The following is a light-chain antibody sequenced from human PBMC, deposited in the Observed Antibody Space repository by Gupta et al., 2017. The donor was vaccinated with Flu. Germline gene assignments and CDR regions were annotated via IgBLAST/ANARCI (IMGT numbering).Light chain of an antibody. CDR3: ATWDDSLNGVV. J-gene: IGLJ2*01. CDR2: NSY. V-gene: IGLV1-44*01. Sequence: QSVLTQPPSASGTPGQRVTIPCSGSSSNIGTNTVNWYRHLPGTAPQLLIYNSYQRPSGVPDRISGSKSGTSASLAISGLQVEDEADYYCATWDDSLNGVVFGGGTELTVL. CDR1: SSNIGTNT.